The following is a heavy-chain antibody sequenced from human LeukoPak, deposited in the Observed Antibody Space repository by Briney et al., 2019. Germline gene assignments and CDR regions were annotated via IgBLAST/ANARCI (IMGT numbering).Heavy chain of an antibody. D-gene: IGHD3-9*01. V-gene: IGHV1-8*01. CDR3: ARVPSYDILTGYYPSNWFDP. CDR1: GYTFTSYD. CDR2: MNPNSGNT. Sequence: ASVKVSCKASGYTFTSYDINWVRQATGQGLEWMGWMNPNSGNTGYGQKFQGRVTMTSSISTAYMELSSLRSEDTAVYYCARVPSYDILTGYYPSNWFDPWGQGTLVTVSS. J-gene: IGHJ5*02.